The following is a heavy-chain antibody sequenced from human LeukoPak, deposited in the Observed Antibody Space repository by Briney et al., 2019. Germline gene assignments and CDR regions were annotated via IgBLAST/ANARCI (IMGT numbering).Heavy chain of an antibody. CDR2: INHSGST. V-gene: IGHV4-34*01. CDR1: GGSFSGYY. D-gene: IGHD3-22*01. Sequence: SETLSLTCAVYGGSFSGYYWSWIRQPPGKGLEWIGEINHSGSTNYNPSLKSRVTISVDTSKNQFSLKLSSVTAADTAVCFCARGPPTDYYDSSGFYYVFDYWGQGTLVTVSS. CDR3: ARGPPTDYYDSSGFYYVFDY. J-gene: IGHJ4*02.